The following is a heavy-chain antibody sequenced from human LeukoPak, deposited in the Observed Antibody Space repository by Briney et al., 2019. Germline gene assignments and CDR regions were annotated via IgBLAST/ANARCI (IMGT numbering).Heavy chain of an antibody. CDR3: ARDRPYCSGGSCYFLHFDY. Sequence: SETLSLTCAVYGGSFSGYYWSWIRQPPGKGLEWIGEINHSGSTNYNPSLKSRVTMSVDTSKNQFSLKLSSVTAADTAVYYCARDRPYCSGGSCYFLHFDYWGQGTLVTVSS. J-gene: IGHJ4*02. V-gene: IGHV4-34*01. CDR2: INHSGST. CDR1: GGSFSGYY. D-gene: IGHD2-15*01.